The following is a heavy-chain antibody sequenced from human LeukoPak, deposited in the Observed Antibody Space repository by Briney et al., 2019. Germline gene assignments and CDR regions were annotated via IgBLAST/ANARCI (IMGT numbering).Heavy chain of an antibody. D-gene: IGHD2-2*01. CDR1: GGTFSSYA. Sequence: SVKVSCKASGGTFSSYAISWVRQAPGQGLEWMGGIIPIFGTANYAQKFQGRVTITADESTSTAYMELSSLRSEDTAVYYCARDRVWGGIGLLNCSITSCYVYSSYGMDVCGQGTTVTVSS. J-gene: IGHJ6*02. CDR3: ARDRVWGGIGLLNCSITSCYVYSSYGMDV. CDR2: IIPIFGTA. V-gene: IGHV1-69*13.